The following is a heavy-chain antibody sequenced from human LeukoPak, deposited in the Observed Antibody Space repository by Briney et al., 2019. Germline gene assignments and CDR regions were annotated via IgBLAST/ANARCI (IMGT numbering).Heavy chain of an antibody. Sequence: ASVKVSCKASGYTFTSYGISWVRQAPRQGLEWMGWISAYNGNTNYAQKLQGRVTMTTDTSTSTAYMELRSLRSDDTAVYYCARDPFSSGWYRGWFDPWGQGTLVTVSS. CDR2: ISAYNGNT. V-gene: IGHV1-18*01. CDR3: ARDPFSSGWYRGWFDP. CDR1: GYTFTSYG. J-gene: IGHJ5*02. D-gene: IGHD6-19*01.